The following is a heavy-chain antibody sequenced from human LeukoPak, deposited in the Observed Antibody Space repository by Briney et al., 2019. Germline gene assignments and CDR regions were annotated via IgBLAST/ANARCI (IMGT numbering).Heavy chain of an antibody. CDR1: GLVFGKYA. CDR2: ISDDSSFT. D-gene: IGHD5-12*01. CDR3: AKGRCSGPGCDSFDY. Sequence: PGGSLRLSCAASGLVFGKYAMAWVRQAPGKGLECVSIISDDSSFTYYLDSVKGRSTIFRDNSKNTLYLHMNSLKAEGTAVYYCAKGRCSGPGCDSFDYWGLGTLVTVSS. V-gene: IGHV3-23*01. J-gene: IGHJ4*02.